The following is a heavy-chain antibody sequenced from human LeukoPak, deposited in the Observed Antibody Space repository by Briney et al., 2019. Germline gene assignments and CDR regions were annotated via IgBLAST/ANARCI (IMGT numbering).Heavy chain of an antibody. CDR1: GFTFNTYS. Sequence: GGSLRLSCVASGFTFNTYSMNWVRQAPGKGLEWVSIIYSGGSTYYADPVKGRFTTSRDNSKNTLYLQMNSLRAEDTAVYYCARDMCSDCPDGYWGQGTLVTVSS. CDR2: IYSGGST. J-gene: IGHJ4*02. D-gene: IGHD6-19*01. V-gene: IGHV3-53*01. CDR3: ARDMCSDCPDGY.